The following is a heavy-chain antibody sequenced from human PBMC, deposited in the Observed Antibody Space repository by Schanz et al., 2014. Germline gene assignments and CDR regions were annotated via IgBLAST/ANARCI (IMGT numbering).Heavy chain of an antibody. D-gene: IGHD5-12*01. J-gene: IGHJ4*02. CDR1: GFTVRSYA. CDR2: ISYDGSNQ. CDR3: AKGGLSTMRD. V-gene: IGHV3-30*04. Sequence: QVQLVESGGGVVQPGRSLRLSCAASGFTVRSYAMHWVRQAPCKGLEWVAAISYDGSNQYYTDSVKGRFTVSRDNSKNTLYLQMNSLRAADTAVYYCAKGGLSTMRDWGQGTLVTVSS.